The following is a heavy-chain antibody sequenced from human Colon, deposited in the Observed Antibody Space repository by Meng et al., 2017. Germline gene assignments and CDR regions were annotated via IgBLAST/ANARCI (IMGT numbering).Heavy chain of an antibody. J-gene: IGHJ4*02. Sequence: QVQLQQSGPGLVKPSQTLSLTCVISGDGVSSNTAAWNWIRQSPSRGLEWLGRTYYRSKWYNEYAVSVKSRMTFNADTSKNQVSLQVNSVTPEDTAVYYCARDHGYSYGLPLDYWGQGILVTVSS. CDR2: TYYRSKWYN. CDR3: ARDHGYSYGLPLDY. D-gene: IGHD5-18*01. V-gene: IGHV6-1*01. CDR1: GDGVSSNTAA.